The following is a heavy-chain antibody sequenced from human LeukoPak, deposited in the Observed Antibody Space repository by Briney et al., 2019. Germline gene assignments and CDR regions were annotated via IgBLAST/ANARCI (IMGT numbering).Heavy chain of an antibody. CDR3: AREIVGATRDYFDY. V-gene: IGHV1-2*02. J-gene: IGHJ4*02. CDR1: GYTFTGYY. Sequence: ASVKVSCKAPGYTFTGYYMHWVRQAPGQGLEWMGWINPNSGGTNYAQKFQGRVTMTRDTSISTAYMELSRLRSDDTAVYYCAREIVGATRDYFDYWGQGTLVTVSS. CDR2: INPNSGGT. D-gene: IGHD1-26*01.